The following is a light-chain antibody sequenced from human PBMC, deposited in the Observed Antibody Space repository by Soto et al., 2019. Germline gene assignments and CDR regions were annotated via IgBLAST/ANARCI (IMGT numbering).Light chain of an antibody. CDR1: QSVSSRY. Sequence: EIVLTQSPGTLSLSPGERATLSCRASQSVSSRYLACYQQQPGQAPRLLIYGASSRATGIPDRFSGSGSGTDVTLTISRLKPEDFAVYYCQQYGSSPRTFGQGTKLEIK. V-gene: IGKV3-20*01. CDR3: QQYGSSPRT. J-gene: IGKJ2*01. CDR2: GAS.